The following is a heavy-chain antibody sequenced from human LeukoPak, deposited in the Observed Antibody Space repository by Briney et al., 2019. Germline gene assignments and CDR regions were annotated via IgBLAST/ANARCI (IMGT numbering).Heavy chain of an antibody. V-gene: IGHV3-7*01. D-gene: IGHD1-26*01. CDR1: GFTFSDAW. CDR2: IKEDGSEK. CDR3: ARDKIVGAITGSNFDC. Sequence: GGSLRLSCAASGFTFSDAWMNWVRQAPGKGLEWVANIKEDGSEKYYVDSVKGRFAISRDNGKNSLYLQMDSLRAEDTAVYYCARDKIVGAITGSNFDCWGQGTLVTVSS. J-gene: IGHJ4*02.